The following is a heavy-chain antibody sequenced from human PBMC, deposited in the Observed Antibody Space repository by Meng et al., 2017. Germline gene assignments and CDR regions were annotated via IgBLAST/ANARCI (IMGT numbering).Heavy chain of an antibody. J-gene: IGHJ5*02. CDR1: GLTFRSYG. Sequence: HVQRVESGGGVVPPVSSLRLACASSGLTFRSYGMNWVRQAPGKGLEWVAVIWYDGSNKYYADSVKGRFTISRDNSKNTLYLQMNSLRVEDTAVYYCARDHGFLNWFDPWGQGTLVTVSS. D-gene: IGHD2/OR15-2a*01. CDR3: ARDHGFLNWFDP. CDR2: IWYDGSNK. V-gene: IGHV3-33*01.